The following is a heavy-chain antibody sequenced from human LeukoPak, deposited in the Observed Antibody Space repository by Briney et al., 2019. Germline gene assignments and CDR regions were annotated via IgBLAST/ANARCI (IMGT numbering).Heavy chain of an antibody. V-gene: IGHV1-18*01. Sequence: ASVKVSCKGSVYTFTSYILSWVRQTPGQGLEWVGWIRAYNGNTNHAQKLQGRVTMTTDTSTSTVYLQLRSLRSDDTAVYYCARVFYYYDSSGYYPTLDYWGQGTLVTVSS. J-gene: IGHJ4*02. CDR2: IRAYNGNT. CDR3: ARVFYYYDSSGYYPTLDY. CDR1: VYTFTSYI. D-gene: IGHD3-22*01.